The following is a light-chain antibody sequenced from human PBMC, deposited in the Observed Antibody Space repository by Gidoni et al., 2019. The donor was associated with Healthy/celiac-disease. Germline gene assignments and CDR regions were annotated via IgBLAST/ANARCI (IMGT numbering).Light chain of an antibody. J-gene: IGKJ4*01. CDR1: QSVSSN. CDR2: VAS. V-gene: IGKV3-15*01. Sequence: EIVMTQSPATLSVSTGERATLACRASQSVSSNLAWYQQKPGQAPRLLIYVASTRATGIPARFSGSGSGTEFTLTISSLQSEDFAIYYCQQYNNWPLTFGGGTKVEIK. CDR3: QQYNNWPLT.